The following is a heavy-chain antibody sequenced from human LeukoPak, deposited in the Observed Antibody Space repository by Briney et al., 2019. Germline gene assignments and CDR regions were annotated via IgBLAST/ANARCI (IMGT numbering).Heavy chain of an antibody. J-gene: IGHJ1*01. Sequence: GGSLRLSCAASGFTFSGYGMHWVRQAPGKGLEWVAFIWYDGSNKYYADSVKGRFNISRDNSKNTLYLQMNSLRVEDTAVYYCATYYRIFGGGQHGGQGTLVIVSS. CDR2: IWYDGSNK. D-gene: IGHD3-3*02. V-gene: IGHV3-30*02. CDR3: ATYYRIFGGGQH. CDR1: GFTFSGYG.